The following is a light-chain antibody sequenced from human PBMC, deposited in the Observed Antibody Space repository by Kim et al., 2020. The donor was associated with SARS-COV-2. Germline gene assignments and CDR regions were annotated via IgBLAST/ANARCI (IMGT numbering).Light chain of an antibody. V-gene: IGKV3-20*01. CDR1: QSFTSGY. CDR3: QQYVSSPT. J-gene: IGKJ2*01. CDR2: GAS. Sequence: EMVLTQSPGTLSLSPGERATLSCRASQSFTSGYLAWYQQKPGQAPRLLIYGASNRATGIPDRFSGSGSGTDFTLTISRLEPEDFAVYYCQQYVSSPTFGQGTKLEIK.